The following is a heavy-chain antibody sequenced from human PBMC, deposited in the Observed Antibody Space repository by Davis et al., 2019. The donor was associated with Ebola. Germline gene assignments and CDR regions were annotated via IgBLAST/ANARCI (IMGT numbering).Heavy chain of an antibody. J-gene: IGHJ4*02. CDR3: AREGDSSGWSPFDY. CDR2: INHSGST. V-gene: IGHV4-34*01. D-gene: IGHD6-19*01. CDR1: GGSFSGYY. Sequence: PSETLSLTCAVYGGSFSGYYWSWIRQPPGKGLEWIGEINHSGSTNYNPSLKSRVTISVDTSKNQFSLKLSSVTAADTAVYYCAREGDSSGWSPFDYWGQGTLVTVSS.